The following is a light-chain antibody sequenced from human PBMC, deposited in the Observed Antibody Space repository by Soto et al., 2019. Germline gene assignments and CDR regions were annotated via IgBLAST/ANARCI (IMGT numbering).Light chain of an antibody. V-gene: IGKV3-11*01. CDR2: DAS. Sequence: EIVLTHSPATLSLSPVQISTLSCIASQSVSSYLAWYQQKPGQAPRLLIYDASNRATGIPARFSGSGSGTDFTLTISSLEPEDFAVYYCQQSSNRPPINFGQGKRRAIK. CDR3: QQSSNRPPIN. CDR1: QSVSSY. J-gene: IGKJ5*01.